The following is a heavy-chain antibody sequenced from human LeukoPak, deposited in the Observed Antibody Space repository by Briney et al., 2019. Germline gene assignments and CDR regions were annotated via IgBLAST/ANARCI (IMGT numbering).Heavy chain of an antibody. CDR3: AREEPLSIFGVVTQPNWFDP. J-gene: IGHJ5*02. CDR1: GYTFTSYG. D-gene: IGHD3-3*01. CDR2: IGAYNGNT. Sequence: GASVKVSCKASGYTFTSYGISWVRQAPGQGLEWMGWIGAYNGNTNYAQKLQGRVTMTTDTSTSTAYMELRSLRSDDTAVYYCAREEPLSIFGVVTQPNWFDPWGQGTLVTVSS. V-gene: IGHV1-18*01.